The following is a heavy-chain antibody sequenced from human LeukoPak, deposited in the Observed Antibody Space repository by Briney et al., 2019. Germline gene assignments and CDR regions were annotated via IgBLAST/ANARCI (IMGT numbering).Heavy chain of an antibody. J-gene: IGHJ4*02. Sequence: GRSLRLSCAASGLTFSDYAMHWVRQAPGKGLEWVAVISKDGSDKYYPGSVRGRSTISRDNSKNTIYLQMDSLRAEDTAIYYCARDYWWNYDYWGQGTLVTVSS. CDR2: ISKDGSDK. CDR3: ARDYWWNYDY. V-gene: IGHV3-30-3*01. D-gene: IGHD1-7*01. CDR1: GLTFSDYA.